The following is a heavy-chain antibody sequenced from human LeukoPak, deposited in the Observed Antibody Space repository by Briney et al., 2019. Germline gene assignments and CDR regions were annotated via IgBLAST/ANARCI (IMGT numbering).Heavy chain of an antibody. CDR1: GFTFSSYG. Sequence: PGGSLRLSCAASGFTFSSYGMHWVRQAPGKGLEWVANIKQDGSEKYYVDSVKGRFAISRDNAKNSLYLQMNSLRAEDTAVYYCARGVLRVYWGQGTLVTVSS. V-gene: IGHV3-7*01. D-gene: IGHD3-10*01. CDR3: ARGVLRVY. CDR2: IKQDGSEK. J-gene: IGHJ4*02.